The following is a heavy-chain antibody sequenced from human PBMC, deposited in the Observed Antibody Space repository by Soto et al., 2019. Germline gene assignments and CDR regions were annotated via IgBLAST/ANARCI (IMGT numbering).Heavy chain of an antibody. D-gene: IGHD4-17*01. Sequence: SETLSLTCAVYGGSFSGYYWSWIRQPPGKGLEWIGEINHSGSTNYNPSLKSRVTISVDTSKNQFSLKLSSVTAADTAVYYCARCTSRDPTVAYYFDYWGQGTLVTVSS. J-gene: IGHJ4*02. CDR1: GGSFSGYY. CDR3: ARCTSRDPTVAYYFDY. V-gene: IGHV4-34*01. CDR2: INHSGST.